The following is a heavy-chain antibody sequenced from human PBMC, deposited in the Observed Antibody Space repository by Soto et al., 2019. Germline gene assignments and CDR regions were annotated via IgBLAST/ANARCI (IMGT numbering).Heavy chain of an antibody. V-gene: IGHV3-30-3*01. J-gene: IGHJ4*02. Sequence: QVQLVESGVGVVQPGRSLILSCAASGFTFSSYAMHWGRHAPGKGLEWVEVISYDGSNKYYAEYVKGRFTISRDNSKNTLYLQMISLRAEDTAVYYCAREARRGYFDYWGQGTLVTVSS. CDR2: ISYDGSNK. D-gene: IGHD3-10*01. CDR3: AREARRGYFDY. CDR1: GFTFSSYA.